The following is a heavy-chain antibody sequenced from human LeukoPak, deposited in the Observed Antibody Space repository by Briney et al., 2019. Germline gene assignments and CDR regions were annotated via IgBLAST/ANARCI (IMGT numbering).Heavy chain of an antibody. J-gene: IGHJ4*02. Sequence: PGGSLRLSCAASGFTVSSNYMSWVRQAPGKGLEWVSGIYSGGSTYYAASVKGRFTISGDNSKNTLYLQMNSLRAEDTAVYYCAKTTYYYDSGFDYWGQGTLVTVSS. CDR1: GFTVSSNY. V-gene: IGHV3-66*01. CDR3: AKTTYYYDSGFDY. CDR2: IYSGGST. D-gene: IGHD3-22*01.